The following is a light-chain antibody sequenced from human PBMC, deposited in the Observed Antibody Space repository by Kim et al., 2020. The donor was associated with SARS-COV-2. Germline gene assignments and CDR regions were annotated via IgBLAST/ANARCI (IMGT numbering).Light chain of an antibody. V-gene: IGLV3-21*04. CDR2: YDS. J-gene: IGLJ1*01. Sequence: PGKTARFTCGGNNIGSKSVHWYQKKPGQAPVLVIYYDSDRPSGIPERFSGSNSGNTATLTISRVEAGDEADYYCQVWDSSSDHPGVFGTGTKVTVL. CDR1: NIGSKS. CDR3: QVWDSSSDHPGV.